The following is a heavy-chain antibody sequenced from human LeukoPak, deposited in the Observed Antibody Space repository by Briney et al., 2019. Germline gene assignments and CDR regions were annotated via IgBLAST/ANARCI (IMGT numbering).Heavy chain of an antibody. V-gene: IGHV3-73*01. D-gene: IGHD3-22*01. CDR2: IRSKANSYAT. CDR3: TRLNYYDSQRGDY. J-gene: IGHJ4*02. Sequence: GGSLRLSCAASGFTFSNAWMSWVRQAPGKGLEWVGRIRSKANSYATAYAASVKGRFTISRDDSKNTAYLQMNSLKTEDTAVYYCTRLNYYDSQRGDYWGQGTLVTVSS. CDR1: GFTFSNAW.